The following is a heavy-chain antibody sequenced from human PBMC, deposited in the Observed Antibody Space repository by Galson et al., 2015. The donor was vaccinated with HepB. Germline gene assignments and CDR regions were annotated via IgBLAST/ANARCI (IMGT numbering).Heavy chain of an antibody. D-gene: IGHD3-10*01. Sequence: SLRLSCAASGFTFSSYSMNWVRQAPGKGLEWVSYISSSSSTIYYADSVKSRFTISRDNAKNSLYLQMNSLRAEDTAVYYCASNYGSGSYVFWGQGTLVTVSS. CDR3: ASNYGSGSYVF. CDR1: GFTFSSYS. J-gene: IGHJ4*02. V-gene: IGHV3-48*04. CDR2: ISSSSSTI.